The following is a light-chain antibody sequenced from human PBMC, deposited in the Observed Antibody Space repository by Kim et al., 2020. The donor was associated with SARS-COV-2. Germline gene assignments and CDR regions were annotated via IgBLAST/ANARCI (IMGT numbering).Light chain of an antibody. CDR1: QSINNY. CDR2: ATS. Sequence: ASVGDRVTITCRASQSINNYLNWYQQKPGEAPNLLIYATSTLQSVVPSRFSGSGSGTHFTLTIDSLQPEDFATYYCQQTYSPPRTFGQGTKVDIK. CDR3: QQTYSPPRT. V-gene: IGKV1-39*01. J-gene: IGKJ1*01.